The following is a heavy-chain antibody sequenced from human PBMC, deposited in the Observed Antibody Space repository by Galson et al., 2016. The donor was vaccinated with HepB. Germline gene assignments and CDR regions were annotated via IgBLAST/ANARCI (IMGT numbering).Heavy chain of an antibody. Sequence: SETLSLTCGVYGGSFSGFHWSWIRQPPGKGLEWIGEIDHGGGTNYNPSLESRVAISVDTSKNQFSLKLSSLTAADTALYFCARGGPSHTGGYWEAFDIWGQGTMVTVSS. V-gene: IGHV4-34*01. CDR2: IDHGGGT. D-gene: IGHD7-27*01. CDR3: ARGGPSHTGGYWEAFDI. CDR1: GGSFSGFH. J-gene: IGHJ3*02.